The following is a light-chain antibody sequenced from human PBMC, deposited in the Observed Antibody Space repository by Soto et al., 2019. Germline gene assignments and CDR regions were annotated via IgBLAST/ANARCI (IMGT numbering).Light chain of an antibody. CDR3: GTWDSSLSGYVV. Sequence: QSVLTQPPSVSAAPGEKVTLSCSGSSSNIGSNHVSWYQHFPGTAPKLLIYDNYKRPAGIPDRFSASKAGTSATLDITGLQTGDEADYYCGTWDSSLSGYVVFGGGTKVTVL. V-gene: IGLV1-51*01. CDR1: SSNIGSNH. J-gene: IGLJ2*01. CDR2: DNY.